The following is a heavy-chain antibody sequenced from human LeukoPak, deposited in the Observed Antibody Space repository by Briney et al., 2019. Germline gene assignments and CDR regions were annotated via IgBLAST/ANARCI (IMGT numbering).Heavy chain of an antibody. Sequence: GGSLRLSCAASGFTFSSYWMSWVRQAPGKGLEWVANIKQDGSEKYYVDSVKGRFTISRDNAKNSLYLQMNSLRAEDTAVYYCAKGGIAVSSSYFDYWGQGTLVTVSS. CDR1: GFTFSSYW. J-gene: IGHJ4*02. D-gene: IGHD6-19*01. V-gene: IGHV3-7*03. CDR3: AKGGIAVSSSYFDY. CDR2: IKQDGSEK.